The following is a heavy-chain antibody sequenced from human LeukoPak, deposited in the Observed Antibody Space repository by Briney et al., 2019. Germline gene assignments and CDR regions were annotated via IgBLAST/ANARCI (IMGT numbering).Heavy chain of an antibody. CDR1: GYTFTGYY. D-gene: IGHD1-26*01. Sequence: ASVKVSCKASGYTFTGYYMHWVRQAPGQGLEWMGRINPNSGGTNYARKFQGRVTMTRDTSISTAYMELSRLRSDDTAVYYCAREPGAWGELRELGYWGQGTLVTVSS. CDR3: AREPGAWGELRELGY. CDR2: INPNSGGT. J-gene: IGHJ4*02. V-gene: IGHV1-2*06.